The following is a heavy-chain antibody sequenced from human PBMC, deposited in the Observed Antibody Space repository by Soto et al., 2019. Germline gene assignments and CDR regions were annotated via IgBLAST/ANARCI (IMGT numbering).Heavy chain of an antibody. D-gene: IGHD3-10*01. CDR2: IWYDGSNQ. CDR1: GFTFSTYG. J-gene: IGHJ4*02. Sequence: PGGSLRLSCAPSGFTFSTYGMHWVRQAPGKGLEWMAVIWYDGSNQYYADSVKGRFTISRDNSKNMLYLQMNSLRAEDTAVYYCARDLGAFNYGSAYFDYWGQGTPVTVSS. CDR3: ARDLGAFNYGSAYFDY. V-gene: IGHV3-33*01.